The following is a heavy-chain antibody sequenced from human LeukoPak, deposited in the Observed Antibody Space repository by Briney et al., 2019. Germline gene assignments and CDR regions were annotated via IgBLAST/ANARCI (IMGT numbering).Heavy chain of an antibody. Sequence: GASVKVSCKASGYTFTGYYMHWVRQAPGQGLEWMGWINPNSGGTNYAQKFQGRVTMTRDTSISTAYMELSRLRSDDTAVYYCARDNWNYDNIHYFDYWGQGTLVTVSS. J-gene: IGHJ4*02. CDR3: ARDNWNYDNIHYFDY. D-gene: IGHD1-7*01. CDR1: GYTFTGYY. V-gene: IGHV1-2*02. CDR2: INPNSGGT.